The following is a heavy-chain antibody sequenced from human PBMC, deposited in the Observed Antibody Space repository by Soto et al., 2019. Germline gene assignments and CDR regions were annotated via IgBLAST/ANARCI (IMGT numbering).Heavy chain of an antibody. CDR2: INPNSGGT. V-gene: IGHV1-2*02. Sequence: ASVKVSCKASGYAFTGYYMHWVRQAPGQGLEWMGWINPNSGGTNYAQKFQGRVTMTRDTSIRTAYMELSRLRSEDRAVYYCAPTRGISGCYAAWGQGTLVTVSS. D-gene: IGHD6-19*01. CDR3: APTRGISGCYAA. CDR1: GYAFTGYY. J-gene: IGHJ5*02.